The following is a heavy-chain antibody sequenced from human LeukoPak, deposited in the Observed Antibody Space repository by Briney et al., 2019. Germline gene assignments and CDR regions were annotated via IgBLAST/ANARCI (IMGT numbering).Heavy chain of an antibody. CDR3: ARVGKRITIFGVVIPNAFDI. J-gene: IGHJ3*02. Sequence: PGGSVRLSCAASGFTVSSNYMSWVRQAPGKGLEWVSVIYSGGSTYYADSVMGRFTISRDNSKNTLYLQMNSLRAEDTAVYYCARVGKRITIFGVVIPNAFDIWGQGTMVTVSS. V-gene: IGHV3-53*01. CDR2: IYSGGST. D-gene: IGHD3-3*01. CDR1: GFTVSSNY.